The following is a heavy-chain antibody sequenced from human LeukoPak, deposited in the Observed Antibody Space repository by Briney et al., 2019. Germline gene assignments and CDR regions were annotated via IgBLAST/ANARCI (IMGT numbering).Heavy chain of an antibody. V-gene: IGHV4-59*08. J-gene: IGHJ5*02. Sequence: SETLSLTCSVSGDSISNYYWSWIRQPPGKGLEWIGYIHSTGSTYYNPSLKSRVTISVDRSKNQFSLKLSSVTAADTAVYYCARHYYGSGSYYIGWFDPWGQGTLVTVSS. CDR1: GDSISNYY. D-gene: IGHD3-10*01. CDR2: IHSTGST. CDR3: ARHYYGSGSYYIGWFDP.